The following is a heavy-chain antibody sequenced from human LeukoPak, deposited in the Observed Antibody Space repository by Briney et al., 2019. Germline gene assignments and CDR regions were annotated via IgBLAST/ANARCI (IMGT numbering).Heavy chain of an antibody. Sequence: GGSLRLSCAASGFTFSSYAMHWVRQAPGKGLEWVAVISYDGSNKCYADSVKGRFTISRDNSKNTLYLQMNSLRAEDTAVYYCARTLYSSLRYFDSGISGYWGQGTLVTVSS. J-gene: IGHJ4*02. CDR3: ARTLYSSLRYFDSGISGY. CDR1: GFTFSSYA. D-gene: IGHD3-9*01. CDR2: ISYDGSNK. V-gene: IGHV3-30-3*01.